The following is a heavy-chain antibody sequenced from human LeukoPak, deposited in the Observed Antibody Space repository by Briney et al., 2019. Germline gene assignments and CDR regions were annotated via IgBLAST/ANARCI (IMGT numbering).Heavy chain of an antibody. CDR3: ARARGITRYYDSSGQEFDY. CDR2: INHSGST. J-gene: IGHJ4*02. CDR1: GGSFSGYY. Sequence: SETLSLTCAVYGGSFSGYYWSWIRQPPGKGLEWMGEINHSGSTNYNPSHKSRVTISVDTSKNQFSLKLSSVTAADTAVYYCARARGITRYYDSSGQEFDYWGQGTLVTVSS. V-gene: IGHV4-34*01. D-gene: IGHD3-22*01.